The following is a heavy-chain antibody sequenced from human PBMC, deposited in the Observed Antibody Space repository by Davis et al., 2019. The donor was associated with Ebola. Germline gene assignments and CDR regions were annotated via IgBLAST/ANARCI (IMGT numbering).Heavy chain of an antibody. D-gene: IGHD6-19*01. V-gene: IGHV3-13*01. CDR1: GFTFSSYD. CDR2: IGTAGDT. Sequence: GESLKISCAASGFTFSSYDMHWVRQATGKGLEWVSAIGTAGDTYYPGSVKGRFTISRDNAKNTLYLQMNSLRPEDTAVYYCARDIAVAGTIGFDYWGQGTLVTVSS. J-gene: IGHJ4*02. CDR3: ARDIAVAGTIGFDY.